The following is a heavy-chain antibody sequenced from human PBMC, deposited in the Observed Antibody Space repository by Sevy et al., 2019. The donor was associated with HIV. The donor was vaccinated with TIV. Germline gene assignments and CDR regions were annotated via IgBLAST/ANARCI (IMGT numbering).Heavy chain of an antibody. CDR2: SYYSGST. Sequence: TLSLTCTVSGGSISSSDNYWGWIRQPPGKGLDWIASSYYSGSTYYNPSLKSRVTISVDTSKNQFSLKLRSVTAAETAVYYCARRRVEDYYGSGTPPLVNGPFDIWGQGTMVTVSS. V-gene: IGHV4-39*01. D-gene: IGHD3-10*01. CDR1: GGSISSSDNY. CDR3: ARRRVEDYYGSGTPPLVNGPFDI. J-gene: IGHJ3*02.